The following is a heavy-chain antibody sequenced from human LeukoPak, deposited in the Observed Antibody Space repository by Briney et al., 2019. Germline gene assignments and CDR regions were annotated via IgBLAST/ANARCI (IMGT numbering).Heavy chain of an antibody. CDR2: ISYDGSNK. CDR3: AKASGSGSSHMDV. D-gene: IGHD3-10*01. Sequence: GGSLRLSCAASGFTFSSYGMHWVRQAPGKGLEWVAVISYDGSNKYYADSVKGRFTISRDNSENTLYLQMNSLRAEDTAVYYCAKASGSGSSHMDVWGQGTTVTVSS. CDR1: GFTFSSYG. V-gene: IGHV3-30*18. J-gene: IGHJ6*02.